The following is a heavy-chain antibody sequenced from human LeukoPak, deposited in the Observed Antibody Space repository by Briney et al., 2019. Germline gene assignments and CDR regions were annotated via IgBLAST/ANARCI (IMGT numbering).Heavy chain of an antibody. CDR1: GYTFTRYG. J-gene: IGHJ4*02. CDR2: ISASNGNT. Sequence: ASVKVSCKASGYTFTRYGISWVRQAPGQGLQWLGWISASNGNTNYAQKFRDRVTMSTDTSTGTAYLDVRSLTSDDTAVYYCATSNHVAPALGYFDSWGQGTLVTVSS. D-gene: IGHD5-18*01. CDR3: ATSNHVAPALGYFDS. V-gene: IGHV1-18*01.